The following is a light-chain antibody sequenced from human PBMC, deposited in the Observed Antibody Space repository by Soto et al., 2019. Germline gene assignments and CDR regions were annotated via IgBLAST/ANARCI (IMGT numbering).Light chain of an antibody. Sequence: DIQMTQSPSSLSASVGDRVTITCRASQSISSFLNWYQQKPGKAPKLLIYAASSLQSGVPSRFSGAGSGTEFTLTISSLQAEDSSTYYCQQSHTTPLTFGGGTKVAIK. V-gene: IGKV1-39*01. J-gene: IGKJ4*01. CDR1: QSISSF. CDR2: AAS. CDR3: QQSHTTPLT.